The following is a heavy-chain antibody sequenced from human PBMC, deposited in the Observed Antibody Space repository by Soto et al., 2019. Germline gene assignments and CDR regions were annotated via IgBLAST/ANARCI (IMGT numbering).Heavy chain of an antibody. J-gene: IGHJ4*02. CDR2: TVPISGIA. D-gene: IGHD3-22*01. CDR3: AGTYDTSGDYPYYFEY. V-gene: IGHV1-69*01. Sequence: QVQLVQSGAEVQKPGSSVRVSCEASGGTFIDYAFSWVRQAPGQGLEWMGGTVPISGIADYAQKFQGRITITADADTRTAYMELTSMRSEDTAVYYCAGTYDTSGDYPYYFEYWGQGTLVTVSS. CDR1: GGTFIDYA.